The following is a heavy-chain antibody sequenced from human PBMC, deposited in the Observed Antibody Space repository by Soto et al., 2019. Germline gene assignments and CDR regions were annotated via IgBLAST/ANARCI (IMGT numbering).Heavy chain of an antibody. V-gene: IGHV1-69*06. CDR1: GGTFSSYA. Sequence: QVQLVQSGAEVKKPGSSVKVSCKASGGTFSSYAISWVRQAPGQGLEWMGGIIPIFGTANYAQKFQGRVTITEDKSTSTAYMELSSLRSEDTAVYCCARSAEHYSSGYQVIDYWGQGTLVTVSS. J-gene: IGHJ4*02. CDR2: IIPIFGTA. CDR3: ARSAEHYSSGYQVIDY. D-gene: IGHD3-22*01.